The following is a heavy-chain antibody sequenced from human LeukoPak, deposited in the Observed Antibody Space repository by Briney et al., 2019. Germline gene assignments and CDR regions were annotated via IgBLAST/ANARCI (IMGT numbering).Heavy chain of an antibody. D-gene: IGHD2-2*01. CDR2: INPNSGGT. Sequence: GASVKVSCKASGYTFTGYYMHWVRQAPGQGLEWMGWINPNSGGTNYAQKFQGRVTMTRDTSISTAYMELSRLRSDDTAVYYCARSQVIGSTSYDAFDIWGQGTMVTASS. J-gene: IGHJ3*02. CDR3: ARSQVIGSTSYDAFDI. CDR1: GYTFTGYY. V-gene: IGHV1-2*02.